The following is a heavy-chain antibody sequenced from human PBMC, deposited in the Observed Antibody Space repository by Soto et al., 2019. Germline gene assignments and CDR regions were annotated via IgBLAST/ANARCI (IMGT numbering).Heavy chain of an antibody. CDR1: GFTFSGSA. V-gene: IGHV3-73*01. Sequence: EVQLVESGGGLVQPGGSLKLSCAVSGFTFSGSAMHWVRRASGKGLAWVGRIRSKSNSYATAYAASVKGRFTISRDDSKNTAYLQRNSLKTEVTAVYYCTGGYGDYVRDYWGQGTLVTVSS. CDR3: TGGYGDYVRDY. J-gene: IGHJ4*02. D-gene: IGHD4-17*01. CDR2: IRSKSNSYAT.